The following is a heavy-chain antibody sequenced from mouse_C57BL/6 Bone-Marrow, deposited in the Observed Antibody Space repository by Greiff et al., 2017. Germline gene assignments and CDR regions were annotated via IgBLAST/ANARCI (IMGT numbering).Heavy chain of an antibody. CDR1: GFTFSSYG. CDR2: ISSGGSYT. Sequence: VQLKESGGDLVKPGGSLKLSCAASGFTFSSYGMSWVRQTPDKRLEWVATISSGGSYTYYTDSVKGRFTISRDNAKNTLYLQMSSLKSEDTAMXYCAISYDYDGGYWGQGTSVTVSS. V-gene: IGHV5-6*01. CDR3: AISYDYDGGY. D-gene: IGHD2-4*01. J-gene: IGHJ4*01.